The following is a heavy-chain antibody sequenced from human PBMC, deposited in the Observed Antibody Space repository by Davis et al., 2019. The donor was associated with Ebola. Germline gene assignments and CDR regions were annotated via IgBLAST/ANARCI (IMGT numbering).Heavy chain of an antibody. CDR2: ISAYNGNT. CDR3: ARAGYNWNRIDY. J-gene: IGHJ4*02. D-gene: IGHD1-20*01. CDR1: GYTFTSYG. Sequence: ASVKVSCKASGYTFTSYGISWVRQAPGQGLEWMGWISAYNGNTNYAQKLQGRVTITRDTSASTAYMELRSLRSDETAVYYCARAGYNWNRIDYWGQGTLVTVSS. V-gene: IGHV1-18*01.